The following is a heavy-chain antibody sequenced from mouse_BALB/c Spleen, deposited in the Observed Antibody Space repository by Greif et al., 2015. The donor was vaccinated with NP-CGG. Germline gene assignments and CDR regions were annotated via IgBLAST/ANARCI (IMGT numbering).Heavy chain of an antibody. CDR1: GFTFSDYY. CDR3: ARDRWGGDAMGY. CDR2: ISDGGSYT. D-gene: IGHD1-1*02. V-gene: IGHV5-4*02. J-gene: IGHJ4*01. Sequence: EVQLQESGGGLVKPGGSLKLSCAASGFTFSDYYMYWVRQTPEKRLEWVATISDGGSYTYYPDSVKGRFTVSRDNAKNNLYLQMSSLKSEDTAMYYCARDRWGGDAMGYWGQGTSVTVSS.